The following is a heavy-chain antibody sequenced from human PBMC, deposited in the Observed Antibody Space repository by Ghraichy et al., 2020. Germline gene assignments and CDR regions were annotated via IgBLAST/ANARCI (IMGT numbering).Heavy chain of an antibody. CDR1: GMTFSNYW. V-gene: IGHV3-74*01. Sequence: GSLRLSCEASGMTFSNYWMHWVRQVPGEGLVWVARINTDGTTTNHADSVKGRFTISRDNARNTLYLQMNSLRDEDTAVYYCARDVGGAYSFWGQGTLVTVSS. J-gene: IGHJ4*02. CDR2: INTDGTTT. D-gene: IGHD1-26*01. CDR3: ARDVGGAYSF.